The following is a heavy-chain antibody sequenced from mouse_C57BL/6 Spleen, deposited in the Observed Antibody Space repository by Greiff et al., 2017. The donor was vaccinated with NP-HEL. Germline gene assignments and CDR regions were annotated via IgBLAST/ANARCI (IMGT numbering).Heavy chain of an antibody. Sequence: EVKLMESGGDLVKPGGSLKLSCAASGFTFSSYGMSWVRQTPDKRLEWVATISSGGSYTYYPDSVKGRFTISRDNAKNTLYLQMSSLKSEDTAMYYCARHYYGTPYYFDYWGQGTTLTVSS. J-gene: IGHJ2*01. V-gene: IGHV5-6*01. D-gene: IGHD1-1*01. CDR2: ISSGGSYT. CDR1: GFTFSSYG. CDR3: ARHYYGTPYYFDY.